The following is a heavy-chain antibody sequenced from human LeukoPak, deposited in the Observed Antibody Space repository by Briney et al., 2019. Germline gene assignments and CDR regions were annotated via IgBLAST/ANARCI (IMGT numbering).Heavy chain of an antibody. CDR1: GVSFDDYY. Sequence: SPTLSLTCAVSGVSFDDYYWSWVRQPPGKGMEWLGEINHSGYTNDSPSLKSRVTLSIDTSNKQFSLNLRSVTVADAGIYYCTRMTTGHDYWGQGTLVTVSS. CDR2: INHSGYT. V-gene: IGHV4-34*01. CDR3: TRMTTGHDY. J-gene: IGHJ4*02. D-gene: IGHD4-17*01.